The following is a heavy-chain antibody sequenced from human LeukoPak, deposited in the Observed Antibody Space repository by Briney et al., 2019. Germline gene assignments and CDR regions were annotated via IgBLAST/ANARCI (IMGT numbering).Heavy chain of an antibody. CDR2: SDPEDGER. D-gene: IGHD5-18*01. J-gene: IGHJ4*02. CDR3: VTGFTTMAVDYFDY. Sequence: ASVKVSCKVSGKTLSDLSIHWLRQPPGKGLEWLGGSDPEDGERIYAQMFQGRGTMTEDTSIDTAYMELSSLRSEDTAVYYCVTGFTTMAVDYFDYWGQGTLVTASP. V-gene: IGHV1-24*01. CDR1: GKTLSDLS.